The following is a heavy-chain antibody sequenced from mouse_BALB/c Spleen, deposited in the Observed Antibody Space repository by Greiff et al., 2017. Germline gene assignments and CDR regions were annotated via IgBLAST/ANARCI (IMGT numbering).Heavy chain of an antibody. Sequence: EVKLQESGAELVKPGASVKLSCTASGFNIKDTYMHWVKQRPEQGLEWIGRIDPANGNTKYDPKFQGKATITADTSSNTAYLQLSSLTSEDTAVYYCARSGYDYDYYAMDYWGQGTSVTVSS. CDR1: GFNIKDTY. V-gene: IGHV14-3*02. D-gene: IGHD2-4*01. CDR3: ARSGYDYDYYAMDY. CDR2: IDPANGNT. J-gene: IGHJ4*01.